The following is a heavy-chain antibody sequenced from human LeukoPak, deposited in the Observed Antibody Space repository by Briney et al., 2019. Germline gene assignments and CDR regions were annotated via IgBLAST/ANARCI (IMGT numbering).Heavy chain of an antibody. Sequence: GESLKISFKGSGSRFTSYWIGWGRRMPGKGVEWMGIIYPGESDTRYSPSFQGQVTISVHKSLNTAYLQWSSLEASDTAMYYCARFARPGKNSRGFDYWGQGTLVTVSS. CDR3: ARFARPGKNSRGFDY. CDR1: GSRFTSYW. D-gene: IGHD4-23*01. J-gene: IGHJ4*02. CDR2: IYPGESDT. V-gene: IGHV5-51*01.